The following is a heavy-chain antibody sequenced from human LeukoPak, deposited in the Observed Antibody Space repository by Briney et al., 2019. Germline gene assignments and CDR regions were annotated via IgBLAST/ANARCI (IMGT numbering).Heavy chain of an antibody. Sequence: GGSLKLSCVASGFTFSDSAMHWVRQASGKGLEWVARIRSKAGSYATEYAASVKGRFTISRDDSKNTAYRQMNSLKTEDTTVYYYTGGTTVTTLDYWGQGTLVTVSS. V-gene: IGHV3-73*01. CDR3: TGGTTVTTLDY. D-gene: IGHD4-17*01. CDR1: GFTFSDSA. CDR2: IRSKAGSYAT. J-gene: IGHJ4*02.